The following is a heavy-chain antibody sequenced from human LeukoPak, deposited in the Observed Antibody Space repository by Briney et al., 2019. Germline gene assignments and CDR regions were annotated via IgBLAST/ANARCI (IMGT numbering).Heavy chain of an antibody. CDR2: IYYSGST. CDR3: ARGEYSSGWYLDY. J-gene: IGHJ4*02. CDR1: GGSISSYY. Sequence: PSETLSLTCTVSGGSISSYYWSWIRQPPGKGLQWIGDIYYSGSTNYNPSLKSRVTISVDTSKNQFSLKLSSVTAADTAVYYCARGEYSSGWYLDYWGQGTLVTVSS. D-gene: IGHD6-19*01. V-gene: IGHV4-59*01.